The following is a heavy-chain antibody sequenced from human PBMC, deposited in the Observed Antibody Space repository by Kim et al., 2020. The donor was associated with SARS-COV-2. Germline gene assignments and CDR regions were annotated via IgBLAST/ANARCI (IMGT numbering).Heavy chain of an antibody. CDR3: ASGGEDIVVVPAAIGVSAFDI. CDR2: IYSGGST. D-gene: IGHD2-2*02. Sequence: GGSLRLSCAASGFTVSSNYMSWVRQAPGKGLEWVSVIYSGGSTYYADSAKGRFTISRHNSNNTQYYQMNSLRAEDTAVYYCASGGEDIVVVPAAIGVSAFDIWGQGTMVTVSS. J-gene: IGHJ3*02. V-gene: IGHV3-53*04. CDR1: GFTVSSNY.